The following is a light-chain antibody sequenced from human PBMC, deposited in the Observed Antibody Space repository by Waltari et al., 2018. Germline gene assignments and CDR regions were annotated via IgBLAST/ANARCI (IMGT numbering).Light chain of an antibody. CDR2: GKN. J-gene: IGLJ2*01. CDR1: SLRSYY. CDR3: NARDSRGNHVV. Sequence: SSELTQDPAVSVALGQTVRITCQGDSLRSYYASWYQQKPGQAPVLVIYGKNNRPSGIPDRFSGSSSGNTASWTITGAQAEDEADYYCNARDSRGNHVVFGGGTKLTVL. V-gene: IGLV3-19*01.